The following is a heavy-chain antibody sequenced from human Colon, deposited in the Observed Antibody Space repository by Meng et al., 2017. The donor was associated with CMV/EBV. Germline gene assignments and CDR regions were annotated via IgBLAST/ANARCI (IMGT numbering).Heavy chain of an antibody. Sequence: GGSLRLSCAASGFTFDDYAMHWVRQVPGKGLEWVSGINWNSYTIGYADSVKGRFTISRDNAKNSLYLQMNSLRAEDTAVYYCARNEKSSRRLPYDYWGQGTLVTVSS. D-gene: IGHD2-2*01. CDR2: INWNSYTI. CDR3: ARNEKSSRRLPYDY. V-gene: IGHV3-9*01. CDR1: GFTFDDYA. J-gene: IGHJ4*02.